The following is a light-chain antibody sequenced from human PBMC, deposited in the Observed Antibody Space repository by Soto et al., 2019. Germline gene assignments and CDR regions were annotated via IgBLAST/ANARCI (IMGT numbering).Light chain of an antibody. CDR2: GAS. Sequence: EIVLTQSPGTQSLSPGERATLSCRSSQSVMSNYVAWYHQKPGQAPRLLISGASTRAAGIPDRFSGSGSGTDFTLTISGLEPEDFAVYYCQQYGKLPITFGQGTRLEI. CDR3: QQYGKLPIT. V-gene: IGKV3-20*01. J-gene: IGKJ5*01. CDR1: QSVMSNY.